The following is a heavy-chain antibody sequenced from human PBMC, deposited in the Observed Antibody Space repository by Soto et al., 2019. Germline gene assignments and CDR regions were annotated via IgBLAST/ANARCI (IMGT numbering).Heavy chain of an antibody. D-gene: IGHD4-17*01. CDR1: GYTFTNYY. V-gene: IGHV1-46*01. CDR3: ARGTHDYGDYGH. CDR2: INPNGGST. J-gene: IGHJ4*02. Sequence: GASVKVSCKASGYTFTNYYMHWVRQAPGQGLEWMGVINPNGGSTNYAQKFQGRVTMTRDTSTSTVYMELSSLRSDDTAVYYCARGTHDYGDYGHWGQGTLVTVSS.